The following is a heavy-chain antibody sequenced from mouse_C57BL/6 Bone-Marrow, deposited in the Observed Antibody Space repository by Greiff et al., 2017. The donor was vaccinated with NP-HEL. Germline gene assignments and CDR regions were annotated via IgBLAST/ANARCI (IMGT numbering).Heavy chain of an antibody. V-gene: IGHV3-6*01. CDR1: GYSITSGYY. D-gene: IGHD1-1*01. J-gene: IGHJ3*01. CDR3: ARKSPYYGSSLDWFAY. Sequence: EVHLVESGPGLVKPSQSLSLTCSVTGYSITSGYYWNWIRQFPGNKLEWMGYISYDGSNNYNPSLKNRISITRDTSKNQFFLKLNSVTTEDTATYYCARKSPYYGSSLDWFAYWGQGTLVTVSA. CDR2: ISYDGSN.